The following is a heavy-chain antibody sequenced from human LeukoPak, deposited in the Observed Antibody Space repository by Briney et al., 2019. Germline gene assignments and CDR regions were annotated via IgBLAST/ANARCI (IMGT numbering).Heavy chain of an antibody. CDR2: IIPIFGTA. V-gene: IGHV1-69*05. J-gene: IGHJ4*02. D-gene: IGHD1-26*01. CDR3: AISLVGGRYFDY. Sequence: SVKVSCKASGGTFSSYAISWVRQAPGQGLEWMGGIIPIFGTANYAQKFQGRVTITTDESTSTAYVELSSLRSEDTAVYYCAISLVGGRYFDYWGQGTLVTVPS. CDR1: GGTFSSYA.